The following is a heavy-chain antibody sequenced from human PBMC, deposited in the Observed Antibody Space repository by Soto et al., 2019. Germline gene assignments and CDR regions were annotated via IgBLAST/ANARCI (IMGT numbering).Heavy chain of an antibody. Sequence: EVQLLESGGGLVQPGGSLRLSCAASGFTFSSYAMSWVRQAPGKGLEWVSAISGSGGNTYYADSVKGRFTISRDNSKNTPYLQMNSLRAEDTAVYYCAKRPPGGWYYFDYWGQGTLVTVSS. CDR1: GFTFSSYA. J-gene: IGHJ4*02. CDR3: AKRPPGGWYYFDY. V-gene: IGHV3-23*01. D-gene: IGHD6-19*01. CDR2: ISGSGGNT.